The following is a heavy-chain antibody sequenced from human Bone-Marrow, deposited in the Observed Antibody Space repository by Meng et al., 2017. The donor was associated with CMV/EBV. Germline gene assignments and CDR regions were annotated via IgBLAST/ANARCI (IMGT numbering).Heavy chain of an antibody. D-gene: IGHD6-6*01. CDR2: IYYSGST. Sequence: GSLRLSCTVSGGSISSSSYYWGWIRQPPGKGLEWIGSIYYSGSTYYNPSLTSRVTISVDTSKNQFSRKRSSVTAADTSVYYCARLQNGQLVDHYFDYWGEATLAASSS. CDR3: ARLQNGQLVDHYFDY. J-gene: IGHJ4*02. CDR1: GGSISSSSYY. V-gene: IGHV4-39*01.